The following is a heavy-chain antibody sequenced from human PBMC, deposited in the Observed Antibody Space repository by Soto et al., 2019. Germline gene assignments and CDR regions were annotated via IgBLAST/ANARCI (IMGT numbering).Heavy chain of an antibody. Sequence: QAKLQESGPGLVKPSETLSLTCTVSGDSVSSGAYYWSWVRQPPGKGLEWIGYIYYNAITNYNPGQKSPVTILVDTSKSEISLTLISVTAADTAVYYCARANIAAAGTIFDPWGQGVLVTVSA. V-gene: IGHV4-61*08. CDR1: GDSVSSGAYY. CDR2: IYYNAIT. J-gene: IGHJ5*02. CDR3: ARANIAAAGTIFDP. D-gene: IGHD6-13*01.